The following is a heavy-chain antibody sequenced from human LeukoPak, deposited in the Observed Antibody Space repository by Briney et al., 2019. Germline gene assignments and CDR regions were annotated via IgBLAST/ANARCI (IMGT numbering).Heavy chain of an antibody. Sequence: IPSETLSLTCTVSGGSISSSSYSWGWIRQPPGKGLEWIGSIYYSGSTYYNPSLKSRVTISVDTSKNQFSLKLSSVTAADTAVYYCARCHSSSWYGDYFDYWGQGTLVTVSS. CDR1: GGSISSSSYS. D-gene: IGHD6-13*01. CDR3: ARCHSSSWYGDYFDY. V-gene: IGHV4-39*01. J-gene: IGHJ4*02. CDR2: IYYSGST.